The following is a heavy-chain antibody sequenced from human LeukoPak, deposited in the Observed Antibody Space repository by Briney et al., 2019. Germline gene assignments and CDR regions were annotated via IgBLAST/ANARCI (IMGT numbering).Heavy chain of an antibody. J-gene: IGHJ4*02. CDR2: ISGSGGST. D-gene: IGHD3-22*01. CDR1: GFTFSSYA. Sequence: QPGGSLRLSCAASGFTFSSYAMSWVRQAPGKGLEWVSAISGSGGSTYYADSVKGRFTISRDNSKNTLYLQMNSLRAEDTAVYYCAKVCNPYHYDSSGYYCFDYWGQGTLVTVSS. CDR3: AKVCNPYHYDSSGYYCFDY. V-gene: IGHV3-23*01.